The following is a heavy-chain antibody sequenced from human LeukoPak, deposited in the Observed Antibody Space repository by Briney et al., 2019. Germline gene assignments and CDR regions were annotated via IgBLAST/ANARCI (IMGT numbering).Heavy chain of an antibody. J-gene: IGHJ2*01. Sequence: SETLPLTCAVYGGSFSNNYWNWIRQPPGKGLEWIGEINHSGSTNYNPSLKSRVTISVDTSKNQFSLKLSSVTAADTAVYYCARGRSSIRYFDLWGRGTLVTVSS. CDR2: INHSGST. CDR3: ARGRSSIRYFDL. CDR1: GGSFSNNY. D-gene: IGHD6-13*01. V-gene: IGHV4-34*01.